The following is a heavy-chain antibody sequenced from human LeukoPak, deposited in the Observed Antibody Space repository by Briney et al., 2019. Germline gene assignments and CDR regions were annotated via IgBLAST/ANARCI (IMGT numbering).Heavy chain of an antibody. CDR3: ARPQYPSGGRRTYYYYGMDV. CDR2: INPNSGGT. V-gene: IGHV1-2*02. J-gene: IGHJ6*02. CDR1: GYTFTGYH. Sequence: ASVKVSCKASGYTFTGYHMHWVRQAPGQGLEWMGWINPNSGGTNYAQKFQGRVTMTRDTSISTAYMELSRLRSDDTAVYYCARPQYPSGGRRTYYYYGMDVWGQGTTVTVSS. D-gene: IGHD2-15*01.